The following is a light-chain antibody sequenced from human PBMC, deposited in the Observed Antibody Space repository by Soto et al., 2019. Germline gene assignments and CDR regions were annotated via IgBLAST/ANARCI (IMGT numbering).Light chain of an antibody. J-gene: IGLJ3*02. V-gene: IGLV8-61*01. CDR3: VLYMGSVIWV. CDR2: STN. Sequence: QAVVTQEPSFSVSPGGTVTLTCGLSSGSVSTSYYPSWYQQTPGQAPRTLIYSTNTRSAGVPDRFSRSILGNKAALTITGAQADDESDYYCVLYMGSVIWVFGGGTQLTVL. CDR1: SGSVSTSYY.